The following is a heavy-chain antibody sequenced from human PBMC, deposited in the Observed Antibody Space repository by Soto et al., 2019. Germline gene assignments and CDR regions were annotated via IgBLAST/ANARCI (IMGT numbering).Heavy chain of an antibody. CDR3: AKSLVTTLTYNWYFDL. CDR2: IAGSGAST. D-gene: IGHD4-4*01. CDR1: GFTLSSYA. V-gene: IGHV3-23*01. Sequence: EVQLLESGGRLVQPGGSLRLSCAASGFTLSSYAMTWVRQAPGMGLEWVSGIAGSGASTFYADSVKGRFSISMDKNTLFLQMNSLRADDTAVYYCAKSLVTTLTYNWYFDLWGRGTLVTVSS. J-gene: IGHJ2*01.